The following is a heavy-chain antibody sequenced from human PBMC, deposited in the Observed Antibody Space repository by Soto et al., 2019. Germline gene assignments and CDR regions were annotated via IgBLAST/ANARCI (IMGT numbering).Heavy chain of an antibody. CDR3: AREGSGYNF. Sequence: VSCNTCGGCFINFGSIWVRQAPGQGLEWMGGIVPVFGRPNYAQRFRGRLTITADESTSTGYMELISLRSDDTAVYYCAREGSGYNFWGQGTQVTVSS. CDR1: GGCFINFG. J-gene: IGHJ4*02. CDR2: IVPVFGRP. D-gene: IGHD5-12*01. V-gene: IGHV1-69*01.